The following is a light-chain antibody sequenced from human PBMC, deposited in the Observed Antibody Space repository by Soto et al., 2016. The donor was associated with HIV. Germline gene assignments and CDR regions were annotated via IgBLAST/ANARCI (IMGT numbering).Light chain of an antibody. Sequence: DIQMTQSPSSLSASVGDTVTITCRASQGINTYVAWFQQKFGKAPKSLIYGASSLQSGVPSKFSGSGSGTDFTLTISNLQPEDFATYYCQQYNSYPWTFGQGPRWKSN. CDR2: GAS. J-gene: IGKJ1*01. V-gene: IGKV1-16*02. CDR1: QGINTY. CDR3: QQYNSYPWT.